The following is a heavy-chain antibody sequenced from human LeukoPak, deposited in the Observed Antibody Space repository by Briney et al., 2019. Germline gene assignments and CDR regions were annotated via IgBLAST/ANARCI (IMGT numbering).Heavy chain of an antibody. D-gene: IGHD3-16*02. CDR1: GFTFSSYA. CDR2: ISGSGGST. Sequence: PGGSLRLSCAASGFTFSSYAMSWVRQAPGKGLEWVSAISGSGGSTYYADSVKGRFTISRDNSKNTLYLQMNSLRAEDTAVYYCAKGGVIVNYYYYYMDVWGKGTTVTISS. CDR3: AKGGVIVNYYYYYMDV. J-gene: IGHJ6*03. V-gene: IGHV3-23*01.